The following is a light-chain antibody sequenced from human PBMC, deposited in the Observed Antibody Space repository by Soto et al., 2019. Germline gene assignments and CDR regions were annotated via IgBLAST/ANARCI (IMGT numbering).Light chain of an antibody. CDR3: ATWDVRLNGYV. CDR1: ISNIGGHG. V-gene: IGLV1-44*01. Sequence: QSALTQPPSVSGAPGQRVSISCSGGISNIGGHGVNWYQHLPGTAPNLVVYKDDQRPSGVPGRFSGSKYGTSASLAISGLQSEDESEYYCATWDVRLNGYVFGSGTKVTVL. J-gene: IGLJ1*01. CDR2: KDD.